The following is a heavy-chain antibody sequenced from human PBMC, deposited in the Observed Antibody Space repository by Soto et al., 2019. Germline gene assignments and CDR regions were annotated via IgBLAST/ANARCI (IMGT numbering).Heavy chain of an antibody. Sequence: SETLSLTCTVSGGSISSSSYYWGWIRQPPGKGLEWIGSIYYSGSTYYNPSLKSRVTISVDTSKNQFSLKLSSVTAADTAVYYCARTYYYYYMDVWGKGTTVTVSS. V-gene: IGHV4-39*01. J-gene: IGHJ6*03. CDR1: GGSISSSSYY. CDR3: ARTYYYYYMDV. CDR2: IYYSGST.